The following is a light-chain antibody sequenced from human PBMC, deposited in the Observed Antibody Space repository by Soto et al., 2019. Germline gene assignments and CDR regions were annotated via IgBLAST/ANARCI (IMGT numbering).Light chain of an antibody. V-gene: IGLV1-40*01. CDR2: VNS. CDR1: SSNIGAGYD. J-gene: IGLJ1*01. CDR3: QSYDSSLSGYV. Sequence: QSVLTQPPSVSGAPGQRVTISCTGSSSNIGAGYDVHWYQQFPGTAPKLLIYVNSNRPSGVPDRVSGSKSGTSASLAITGLQAEDEADYYCQSYDSSLSGYVFGTGTKLTVL.